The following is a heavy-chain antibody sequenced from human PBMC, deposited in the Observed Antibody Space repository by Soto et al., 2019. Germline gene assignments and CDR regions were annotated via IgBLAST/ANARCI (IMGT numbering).Heavy chain of an antibody. J-gene: IGHJ6*02. D-gene: IGHD2-15*01. CDR3: AKRYCIGGSCNFYYYYGMDV. V-gene: IGHV3-23*01. CDR2: ISGSGGST. Sequence: EVQLLASGGGLVQPGGSLSLSCAASGFTFSSYAMSWVRQAPGKGLEWVSAISGSGGSTYYADSVKGRFTISSDNSKKTLYLQMNSLRAEDTAVYYCAKRYCIGGSCNFYYYYGMDVWGQGTTVTVSS. CDR1: GFTFSSYA.